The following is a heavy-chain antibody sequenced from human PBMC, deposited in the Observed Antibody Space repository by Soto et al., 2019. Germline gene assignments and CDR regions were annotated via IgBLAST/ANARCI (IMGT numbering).Heavy chain of an antibody. Sequence: PGGSLRLSCAASGFTFSSYWMSWVRQAPGKGLEWVAIIWYDGSNKYYADSLKGRFTISRDNSKNTLNLQMNSLRAEDTAVYYCARDGGWGYYDSSGYQAPYYYGMDVWGQGTTVTVSS. V-gene: IGHV3-33*08. CDR2: IWYDGSNK. D-gene: IGHD3-22*01. CDR3: ARDGGWGYYDSSGYQAPYYYGMDV. J-gene: IGHJ6*02. CDR1: GFTFSSYW.